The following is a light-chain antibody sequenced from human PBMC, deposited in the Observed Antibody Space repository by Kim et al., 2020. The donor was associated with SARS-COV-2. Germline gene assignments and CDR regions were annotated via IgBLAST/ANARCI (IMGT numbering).Light chain of an antibody. CDR2: AAS. CDR1: PGISNY. Sequence: DVQLTQSPSSLSASVGDRVTITCRANPGISNYLAWYQQKPGKVPKLVIYAASTLQSGVPSRFSGSGFGTDFTLTISSLQPEDVATYYCQKYDNGPFTFGPGTKVDIK. CDR3: QKYDNGPFT. V-gene: IGKV1-27*01. J-gene: IGKJ3*01.